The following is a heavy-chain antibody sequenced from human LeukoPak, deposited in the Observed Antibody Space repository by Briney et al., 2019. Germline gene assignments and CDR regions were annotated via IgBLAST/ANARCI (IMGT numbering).Heavy chain of an antibody. V-gene: IGHV1-46*01. Sequence: ASVKVSCKASGYSFTNYYMHWVRQAPGQGLEWMGAINPSGGSTRYVQKFQDRVTMTRDTSTSTVYMELSSLRSEDTAVYYCARGAHYDSSGSDYWGQGTLVTVSS. CDR1: GYSFTNYY. D-gene: IGHD3-22*01. CDR3: ARGAHYDSSGSDY. CDR2: INPSGGST. J-gene: IGHJ4*02.